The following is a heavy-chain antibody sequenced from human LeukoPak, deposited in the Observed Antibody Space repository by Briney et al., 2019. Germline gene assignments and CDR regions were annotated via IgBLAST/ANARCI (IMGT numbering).Heavy chain of an antibody. D-gene: IGHD6-19*01. CDR2: INQDGSER. J-gene: IGHJ6*02. CDR3: ARGGSSFYSSGWYALEYGMDV. CDR1: GFILSSYW. V-gene: IGHV3-7*01. Sequence: GGSLRLSCAASGFILSSYWMSWVRQAPGKGLEWVANINQDGSERYYVDSVKGRFTISRDNSKNTLYLQMNSLRAEDTAVYYCARGGSSFYSSGWYALEYGMDVWGQGTTVTVSS.